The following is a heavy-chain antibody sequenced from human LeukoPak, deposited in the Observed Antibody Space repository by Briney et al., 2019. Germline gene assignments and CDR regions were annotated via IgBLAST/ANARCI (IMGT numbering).Heavy chain of an antibody. CDR2: IYYSGST. V-gene: IGHV4-39*01. CDR3: ASRYSSSWYLY. CDR1: DGSVSSSEYY. Sequence: PSETLSLTCTVSDGSVSSSEYYCDWIRQPPGKGLQWIGTIYYSGSTYYNPSLKSRVTISVDTSKNQFSLKLSSVTAADTAVYYCASRYSSSWYLYWGQGTLVTVSS. J-gene: IGHJ4*02. D-gene: IGHD6-13*01.